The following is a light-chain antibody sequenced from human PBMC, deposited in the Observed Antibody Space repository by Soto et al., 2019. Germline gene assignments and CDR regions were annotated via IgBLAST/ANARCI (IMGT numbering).Light chain of an antibody. CDR3: MCYAGGNNWV. Sequence: QSVLTQPPSASGSPGQSVTISCTGTSSDVGTPGYVSWYQQHAGKAPKLMIYDVTKRPSGVPDRFSWSKSANTASLTVSGLQAEDEADYYCMCYAGGNNWVFGGGTKLTVL. V-gene: IGLV2-8*01. J-gene: IGLJ3*02. CDR2: DVT. CDR1: SSDVGTPGY.